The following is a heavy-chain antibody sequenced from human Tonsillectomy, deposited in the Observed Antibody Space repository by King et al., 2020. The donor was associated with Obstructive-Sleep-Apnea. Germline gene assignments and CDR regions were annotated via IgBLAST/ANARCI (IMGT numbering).Heavy chain of an antibody. CDR1: GASISSSTYY. J-gene: IGHJ4*02. D-gene: IGHD3-22*01. CDR2: IYYSGST. V-gene: IGHV4-39*07. Sequence: QLQESGPGLVKSSETLSLTCNVSGASISSSTYYWGWIRQPPGMGLEWIGSIYYSGSTYYNPSLKSRVTISVATSENQFSLKLSSVTAADTAVYYCARVYITTTSYDYWGQGTLVTVSS. CDR3: ARVYITTTSYDY.